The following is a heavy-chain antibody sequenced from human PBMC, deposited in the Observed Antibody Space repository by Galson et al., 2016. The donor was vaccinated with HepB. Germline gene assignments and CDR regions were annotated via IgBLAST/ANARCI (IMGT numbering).Heavy chain of an antibody. J-gene: IGHJ6*02. CDR2: ISPYNGNT. D-gene: IGHD3-16*01. Sequence: SGYTFTNYGLSWVRQDPGQGLEWMGWISPYNGNTNYAKKLQGRVTMTTDTSTTTAYMELRSLRSDDTAVYYFARGRWVSWMEVITHVWGDYGMDVWGQGTTVTVSS. V-gene: IGHV1-18*01. CDR1: GYTFTNYG. CDR3: ARGRWVSWMEVITHVWGDYGMDV.